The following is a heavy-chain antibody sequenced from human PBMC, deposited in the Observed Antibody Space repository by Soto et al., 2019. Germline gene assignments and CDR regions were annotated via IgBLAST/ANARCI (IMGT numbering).Heavy chain of an antibody. Sequence: GGSLRLSCAASGFTFSSYAMHWVRQAPGKGLEYVSAISSNGGSTYYANSVKGRFTISRDNSKNTLYLQMGSLRAEDMAVYYCASFPGRSLRGGGEKNDYWGQGTLVTVSS. CDR3: ASFPGRSLRGGGEKNDY. CDR1: GFTFSSYA. CDR2: ISSNGGST. V-gene: IGHV3-64*01. D-gene: IGHD3-10*01. J-gene: IGHJ4*02.